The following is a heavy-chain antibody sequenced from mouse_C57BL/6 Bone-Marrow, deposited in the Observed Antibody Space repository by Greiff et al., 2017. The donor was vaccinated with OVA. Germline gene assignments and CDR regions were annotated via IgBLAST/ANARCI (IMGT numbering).Heavy chain of an antibody. D-gene: IGHD1-1*01. CDR3: AREGYYYGSSYGKYFDV. CDR2: ISYSGST. CDR1: GYSITSGYD. Sequence: EVKLVESGPGMVKPSQSLSLTCTVTGYSITSGYDWHWIRHFPGNKLEWMGYISYSGSTNYNPSLKSRISITHDTSKNHFFLKLNSVTTEDTATYYCAREGYYYGSSYGKYFDVWGTGTTVTVSS. V-gene: IGHV3-1*01. J-gene: IGHJ1*03.